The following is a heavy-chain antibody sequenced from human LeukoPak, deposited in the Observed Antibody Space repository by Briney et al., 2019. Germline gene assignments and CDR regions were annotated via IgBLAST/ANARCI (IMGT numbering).Heavy chain of an antibody. CDR3: ARPRRSIAARGNWFDS. J-gene: IGHJ5*01. CDR1: GYTFTSYG. CDR2: ISAYNGNT. Sequence: ASVKVSCKASGYTFTSYGISWVRQAPGQGLEWMGWISAYNGNTNYAQKLQGRVTMTTDTSTSTAYMELRSLRSDDTAVYYCARPRRSIAARGNWFDSWGQGTLVTVSS. D-gene: IGHD6-6*01. V-gene: IGHV1-18*01.